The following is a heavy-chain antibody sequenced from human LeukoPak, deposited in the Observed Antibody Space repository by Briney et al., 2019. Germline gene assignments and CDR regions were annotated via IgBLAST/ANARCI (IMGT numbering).Heavy chain of an antibody. V-gene: IGHV3-33*08. CDR1: GFTFSNAW. D-gene: IGHD6-19*01. J-gene: IGHJ4*02. CDR3: ARDRGPGGLAGTYY. CDR2: IWHDGSNQ. Sequence: PGGSLRLSCAASGFTFSNAWMSWVRQAPGKGLEWVAVIWHDGSNQTYTDSVKGRFTISRDNSKNTLDLHMNSLRAEDTAMYYCARDRGPGGLAGTYYWGQGTLVTVSS.